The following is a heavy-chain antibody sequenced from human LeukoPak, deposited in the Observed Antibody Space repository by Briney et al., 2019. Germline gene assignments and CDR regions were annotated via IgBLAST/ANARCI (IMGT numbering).Heavy chain of an antibody. Sequence: PSETLSLTCAVYGGSFSGYYWNWIRQPPGKGLEWIGEINHSGNTNYNPSLKSRVTISEDTSKNQFSLKLSSVTAADTAVYYCARGLERWYYNYWGQGTLVTVSS. J-gene: IGHJ4*02. CDR2: INHSGNT. CDR3: ARGLERWYYNY. V-gene: IGHV4-34*01. D-gene: IGHD1-1*01. CDR1: GGSFSGYY.